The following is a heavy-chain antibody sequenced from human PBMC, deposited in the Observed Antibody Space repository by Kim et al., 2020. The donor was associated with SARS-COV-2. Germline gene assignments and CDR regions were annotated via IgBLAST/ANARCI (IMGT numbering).Heavy chain of an antibody. V-gene: IGHV7-4-1*02. CDR3: ARVYSAAANRKVRYYYGMDV. J-gene: IGHJ6*04. CDR2: INTSTGNP. CDR1: GYTFTSYA. Sequence: ASVKVSCKASGYTFTSYAMNWVRQAPGQGLEWMGWINTSTGNPTYAQGFTGRFVFSLDTSVSTAYLQISSLKAEDTAVYYCARVYSAAANRKVRYYYGMDVWGEGTTVTVSS. D-gene: IGHD2-2*01.